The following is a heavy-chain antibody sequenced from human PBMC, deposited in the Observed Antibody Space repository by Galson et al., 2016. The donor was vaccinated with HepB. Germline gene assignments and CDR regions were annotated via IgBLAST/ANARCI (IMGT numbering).Heavy chain of an antibody. CDR3: ARGVTGTPYFDL. J-gene: IGHJ4*02. D-gene: IGHD2-21*02. CDR1: GGSISSYY. Sequence: LSLTCTISGGSISSYYWSWIRQTPGKGLEWIGCIYKSGSTNYSPSLNSRVTLSVDSSKNQFSLNLDSVTAADTAVYYCARGVTGTPYFDLWGPGALITVSS. CDR2: IYKSGST. V-gene: IGHV4-59*01.